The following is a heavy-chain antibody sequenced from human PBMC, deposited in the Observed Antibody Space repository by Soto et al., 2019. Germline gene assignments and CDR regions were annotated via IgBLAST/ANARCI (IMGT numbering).Heavy chain of an antibody. CDR3: ARLKHIVVVTATPQRDYYYGMDV. V-gene: IGHV4-59*01. CDR2: IYYSGST. J-gene: IGHJ6*02. Sequence: SETLSLTCTVSGGSISSYYWSWIRQPPGKGLEWIGYIYYSGSTNYNPSLKSRVTISVDTSKNQFSLKLSSVTAADTAVYYCARLKHIVVVTATPQRDYYYGMDVLGQPTTVTVSS. D-gene: IGHD2-21*02. CDR1: GGSISSYY.